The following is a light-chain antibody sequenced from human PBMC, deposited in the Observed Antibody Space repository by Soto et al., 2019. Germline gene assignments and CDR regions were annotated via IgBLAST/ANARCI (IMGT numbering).Light chain of an antibody. CDR1: SSDIGAYNY. J-gene: IGLJ1*01. Sequence: LTQPASVSGSPGQSITISCTGTSSDIGAYNYVSWYQQHPGKAPKLIIYDVTNRPAGISSRFSASKSGNTASLTISVLQAEDEADYYCCSYKSSSTLYVFGTGTKVTVL. CDR3: CSYKSSSTLYV. CDR2: DVT. V-gene: IGLV2-14*03.